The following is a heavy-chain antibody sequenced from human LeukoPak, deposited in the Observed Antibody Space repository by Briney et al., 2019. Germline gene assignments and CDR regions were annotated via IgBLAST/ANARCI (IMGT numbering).Heavy chain of an antibody. D-gene: IGHD4-17*01. CDR1: GVSITNYF. CDR2: IYSSGGT. V-gene: IGHV4-4*07. Sequence: SETLSLTCTVSGVSITNYFWSWIRQPAGKGLEWIGRIYSSGGTHYNSSLKSRVTISLDTSNSQFSLELTSVTAADTAVYYCASVETPDYALHSWGQGLLVTVAS. J-gene: IGHJ4*02. CDR3: ASVETPDYALHS.